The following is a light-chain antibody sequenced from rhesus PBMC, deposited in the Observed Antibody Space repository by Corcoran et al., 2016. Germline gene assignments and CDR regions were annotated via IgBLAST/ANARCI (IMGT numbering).Light chain of an antibody. J-gene: IGKJ1*01. Sequence: EIVMTQSPATLSLSPGERATLSCRASQSVSSSLAWYQQKPGQAPRLLIYGASSRATGIPDRFSASGSVTDFTLTISSLEPEDVAVYFCLQHSNWPWTFGQGTKVEIK. CDR3: LQHSNWPWT. CDR2: GAS. CDR1: QSVSSS. V-gene: IGKV3-24*01.